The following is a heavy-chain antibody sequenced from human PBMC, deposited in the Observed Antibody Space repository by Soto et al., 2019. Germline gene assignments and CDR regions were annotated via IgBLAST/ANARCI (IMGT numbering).Heavy chain of an antibody. CDR1: GFTFSGSS. Sequence: VESGGGLVQPGGSLKLSCAASGFTFSGSSVHWVRQASGKGLEWVGRIRNKANSYATAYAASVRGRFTISRDDSKNTAFLQMNSLNTEDTAVYYCISHSPEDMIRTWGQGTLVTVSS. D-gene: IGHD2-15*01. CDR3: ISHSPEDMIRT. CDR2: IRNKANSYAT. V-gene: IGHV3-73*02. J-gene: IGHJ4*02.